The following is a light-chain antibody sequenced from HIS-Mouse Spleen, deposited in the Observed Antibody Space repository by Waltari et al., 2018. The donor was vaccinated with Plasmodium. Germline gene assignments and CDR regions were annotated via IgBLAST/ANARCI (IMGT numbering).Light chain of an antibody. CDR3: LQEYNYPYT. CDR2: AAS. Sequence: AIQMTQSPSSLSASVGDSVPITCRASQGIRNDLGWYQQKPGKAPKLLISAASSLQSGVPSRCSGGGAGTDFTLTISSLQPEDFATYYCLQEYNYPYTFGQGTKLEIK. V-gene: IGKV1-6*01. J-gene: IGKJ2*01. CDR1: QGIRND.